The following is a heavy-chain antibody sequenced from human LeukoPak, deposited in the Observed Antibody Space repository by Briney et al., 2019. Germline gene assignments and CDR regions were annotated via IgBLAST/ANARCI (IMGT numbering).Heavy chain of an antibody. CDR3: ARDRWDSSSWYWGYYYYMDV. V-gene: IGHV3-49*03. D-gene: IGHD6-13*01. Sequence: GGSLRLSCLASGFSFGDYAMSWFRQPPGKGLQWIGLIRTNANGGTTDYAASVKGRFTISRDDSKTIAYLQMNSLKTEDTAVYYCARDRWDSSSWYWGYYYYMDVWGKGTTVTVSS. J-gene: IGHJ6*03. CDR2: IRTNANGGTT. CDR1: GFSFGDYA.